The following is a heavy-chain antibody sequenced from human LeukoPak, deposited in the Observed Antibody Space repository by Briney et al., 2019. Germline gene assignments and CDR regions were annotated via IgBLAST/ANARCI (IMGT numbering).Heavy chain of an antibody. V-gene: IGHV4-39*07. J-gene: IGHJ6*02. D-gene: IGHD3-10*01. CDR3: ARAAITMVRGVKNQDGMDV. Sequence: SETLSLTCTVSGGSFSSSSYYWGWIRQPPGKGLEWIGSIYYSGSTYYNPSLKSRVTISVDTSKNQFSLKLSSVTAADTAVYYCARAAITMVRGVKNQDGMDVWGQGTTVTVSS. CDR1: GGSFSSSSYY. CDR2: IYYSGST.